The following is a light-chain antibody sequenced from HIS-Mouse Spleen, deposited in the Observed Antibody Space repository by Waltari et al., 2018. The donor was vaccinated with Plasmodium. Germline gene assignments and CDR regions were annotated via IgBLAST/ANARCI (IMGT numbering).Light chain of an antibody. CDR2: GQA. V-gene: IGKV3-15*01. Sequence: EIVMTQSPATLSVSPVERATLSCRASQSVSSNLAWYQQKPGQAPRLLIYGQAPRATGIPARFSGSGSGTEFTLTISSLQSEDFAVYYCQQYNNWSFTFGPGTKVDIK. CDR3: QQYNNWSFT. J-gene: IGKJ3*01. CDR1: QSVSSN.